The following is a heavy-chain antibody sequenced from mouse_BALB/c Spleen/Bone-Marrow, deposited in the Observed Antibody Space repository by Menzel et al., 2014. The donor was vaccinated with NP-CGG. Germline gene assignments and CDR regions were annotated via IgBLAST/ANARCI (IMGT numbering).Heavy chain of an antibody. J-gene: IGHJ3*01. CDR1: GFNIKDTY. D-gene: IGHD1-1*01. Sequence: VQLKQSGAELVKPGASVKLSCTASGFNIKDTYMHWVKQRPEQGLEWIGRIDPANGNTKYDPKFQGKATITADTSSNTAYLQLSSQTSEDTAVYYCASYYYGSSRFAYWGQGTLVTVSA. CDR2: IDPANGNT. CDR3: ASYYYGSSRFAY. V-gene: IGHV14-3*02.